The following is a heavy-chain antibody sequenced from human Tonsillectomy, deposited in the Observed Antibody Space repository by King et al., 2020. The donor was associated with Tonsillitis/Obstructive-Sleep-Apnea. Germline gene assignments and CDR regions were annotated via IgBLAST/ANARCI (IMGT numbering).Heavy chain of an antibody. V-gene: IGHV3-48*02. CDR2: ISSSSSTI. CDR3: ARDTGRGISPFDC. CDR1: GFTFSSHS. D-gene: IGHD2-15*01. J-gene: IGHJ4*02. Sequence: VQLVESGGGLVQPGGSLRLSCAASGFTFSSHSMNWVRQAPGRGLEWVSYISSSSSTIYYADSVKGRFTVSRDNAKNSHYLQMNSLRDEDTAVYYCARDTGRGISPFDCWGQGTLVTVSS.